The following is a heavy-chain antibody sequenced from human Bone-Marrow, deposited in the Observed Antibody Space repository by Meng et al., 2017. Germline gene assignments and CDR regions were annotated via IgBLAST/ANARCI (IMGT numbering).Heavy chain of an antibody. CDR3: ARLSWGVTGNDY. CDR2: INTNTGNP. Sequence: QVQLVQSGSSVKKPGASAKISCKASGYTSTSYPMNWVRQVPGQGLEWMGWINTNTGNPTYARGFAGRFVFSLDTSVSTAYLQISSLKAEDTAMYYCARLSWGVTGNDYWGQGTLVTVSS. D-gene: IGHD6-19*01. J-gene: IGHJ4*02. V-gene: IGHV7-4-1*02. CDR1: GYTSTSYP.